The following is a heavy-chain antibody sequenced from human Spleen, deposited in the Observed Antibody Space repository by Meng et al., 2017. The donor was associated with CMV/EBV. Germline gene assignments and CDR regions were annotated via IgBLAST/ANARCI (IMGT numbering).Heavy chain of an antibody. D-gene: IGHD2/OR15-2a*01. V-gene: IGHV3-23*03. CDR1: GFTFSSYA. CDR3: ANRNHEGNLDY. CDR2: IYSGGSST. Sequence: GESLKISCAASGFTFSSYAMSWVRQAPGKGLEWVSVIYSGGSSTYYADSAKGRFTISRDNSKNTLYLQMNSLRAEDTAVYYCANRNHEGNLDYWGQGTLVTVSS. J-gene: IGHJ4*02.